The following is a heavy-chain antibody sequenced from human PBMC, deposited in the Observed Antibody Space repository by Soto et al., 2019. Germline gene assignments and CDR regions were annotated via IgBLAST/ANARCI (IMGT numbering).Heavy chain of an antibody. V-gene: IGHV3-7*01. Sequence: GGSLRLSCAASGFTFSSYWMSWVRQAPGKGLEWVANIKQDGSEKYYVDSVKGRFTISRDNAKNSLYLQMNSLRAEDTAVYYCARDGYGDYDPEYFQHWGQGTLVTVSS. D-gene: IGHD4-17*01. CDR1: GFTFSSYW. J-gene: IGHJ1*01. CDR2: IKQDGSEK. CDR3: ARDGYGDYDPEYFQH.